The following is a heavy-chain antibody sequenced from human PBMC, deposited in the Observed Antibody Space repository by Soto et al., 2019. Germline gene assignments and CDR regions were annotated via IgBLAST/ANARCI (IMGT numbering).Heavy chain of an antibody. J-gene: IGHJ6*02. CDR1: GDSLSSSFYS. CDR2: IYSSGST. V-gene: IGHV4-39*01. CDR3: ARLPLLLLVGGTDYYYYGMDV. D-gene: IGHD2-2*01. Sequence: QLQLQESGPGLVKPSETLSLTCNVSGDSLSSSFYSWAWIRQPPGKGLEWIGTIYSSGSTFYNPSLKRRVATSVDASKNQFSLRLSSVTAADTAVYYCARLPLLLLVGGTDYYYYGMDVWGQGTTVTVSS.